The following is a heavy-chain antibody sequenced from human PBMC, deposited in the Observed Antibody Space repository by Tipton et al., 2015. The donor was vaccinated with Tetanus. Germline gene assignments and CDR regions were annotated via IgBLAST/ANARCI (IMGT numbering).Heavy chain of an antibody. Sequence: TLSLTCTVSGGSIASQYWSWIRQPAGKGLEWIGRTYIRGTTTYNPSLKSRVTISVDTSENQMSLRLTSVTAADTAVYYCARANNEFPKKGPFDSWGRGSLVIVSS. V-gene: IGHV4-4*07. CDR3: ARANNEFPKKGPFDS. D-gene: IGHD1-1*01. CDR1: GGSIASQY. CDR2: TYIRGTT. J-gene: IGHJ4*02.